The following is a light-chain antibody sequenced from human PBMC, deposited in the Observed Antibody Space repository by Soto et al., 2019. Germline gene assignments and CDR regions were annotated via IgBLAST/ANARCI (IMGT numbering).Light chain of an antibody. CDR2: GNT. Sequence: QSVLTQPPSVSGAPGQRVTISCTGSSSNIGAGYDVHWYQQLPGRARKLLIYGNTNRPSGVPDRFSYSKSGTSASLAITGLQAEDEAYYYCLSFDSSLSVVFGGGTKVTVL. V-gene: IGLV1-40*01. J-gene: IGLJ2*01. CDR3: LSFDSSLSVV. CDR1: SSNIGAGYD.